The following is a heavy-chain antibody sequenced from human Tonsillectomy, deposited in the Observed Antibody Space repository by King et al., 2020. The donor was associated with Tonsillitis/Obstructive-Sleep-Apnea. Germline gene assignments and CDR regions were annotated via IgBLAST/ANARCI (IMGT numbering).Heavy chain of an antibody. CDR1: GFTFSNAW. CDR2: IKSKTNGWTT. CDR3: TRDGGYCSSTSCYYYYMDV. J-gene: IGHJ6*03. Sequence: VQLVESGGGLVKPGGSLRLSCAASGFTFSNAWMSWVRQAPGKGLEWLGRIKSKTNGWTTDYAAPVKGRFTISRDDSKNTLYLQMNSLKTEDTAVYYCTRDGGYCSSTSCYYYYMDVWGKGTTVTVSS. D-gene: IGHD2-2*01. V-gene: IGHV3-15*01.